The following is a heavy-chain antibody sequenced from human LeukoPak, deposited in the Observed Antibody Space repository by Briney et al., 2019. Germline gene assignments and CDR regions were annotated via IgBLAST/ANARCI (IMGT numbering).Heavy chain of an antibody. J-gene: IGHJ4*02. CDR2: IYSGGRT. CDR3: ARDGATNFDY. Sequence: GGARRLSCAASGFTVSSTYMSWVRQAPGKGLEWVSVIYSGGRTDYADSVKGRFTISRDNSKNTLYLQLNSLRAEDTAVYYCARDGATNFDYWGQGTLVTVSS. CDR1: GFTVSSTY. D-gene: IGHD1-26*01. V-gene: IGHV3-66*01.